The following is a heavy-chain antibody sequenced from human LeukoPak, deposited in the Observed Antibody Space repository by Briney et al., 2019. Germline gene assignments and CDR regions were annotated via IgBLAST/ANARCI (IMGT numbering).Heavy chain of an antibody. CDR2: IKQDGSEK. CDR3: ARDKYYGSGSPFDY. D-gene: IGHD3-10*01. Sequence: GGSLRLSCTASGFTFSSYWMSWVRQAPGKGLEWVANIKQDGSEKYNVDSVKGRFTISRDNAKNSLYLQMNSLRAEDTAVYYCARDKYYGSGSPFDYWGQGTLVTVSS. V-gene: IGHV3-7*01. J-gene: IGHJ4*02. CDR1: GFTFSSYW.